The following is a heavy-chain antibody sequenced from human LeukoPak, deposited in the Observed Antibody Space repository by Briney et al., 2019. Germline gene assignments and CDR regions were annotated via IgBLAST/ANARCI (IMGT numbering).Heavy chain of an antibody. V-gene: IGHV3-74*01. CDR2: ISDDGSSA. Sequence: PGGSLRLSCAASGXTFGNYWMHWVRQAPGKGLLWVSRISDDGSSANYADSVQGRFTISRDNAKNTVYLQMHSLRAEDTAVYFCARGKNVLDFWGQGTLVTVSS. J-gene: IGHJ4*02. CDR3: ARGKNVLDF. D-gene: IGHD2/OR15-2a*01. CDR1: GXTFGNYW.